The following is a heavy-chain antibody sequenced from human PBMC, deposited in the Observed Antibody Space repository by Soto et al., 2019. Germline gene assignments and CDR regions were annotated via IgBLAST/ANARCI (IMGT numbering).Heavy chain of an antibody. Sequence: QVQLVQSGAEVKKPGSSVKVSCTASGGTFRDYAFSWVRQAPGQGLEWMGGIIPMFSSSSFAQKFQGRITMTADDSTSTAYMSRSSLGSADTAMYYCAKDIGVQQQLVVFDLWGPGTLVTVSS. CDR3: AKDIGVQQQLVVFDL. D-gene: IGHD6-6*01. CDR1: GGTFRDYA. V-gene: IGHV1-69*01. CDR2: IIPMFSSS. J-gene: IGHJ4*02.